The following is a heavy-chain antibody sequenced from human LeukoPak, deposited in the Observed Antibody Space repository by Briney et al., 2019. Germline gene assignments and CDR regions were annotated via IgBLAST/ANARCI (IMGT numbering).Heavy chain of an antibody. D-gene: IGHD2-2*01. Sequence: PGGSLRLSCAASGFTFSDYYMSWLRQAPGKGLEGVSYISSSGSTIYYADSVKGRFTISRDNAKNSLYLQMNSLGAEDTAVYYCARARVVPAARSYYFDYWGQGTLVTVSS. J-gene: IGHJ4*02. CDR2: ISSSGSTI. V-gene: IGHV3-11*01. CDR3: ARARVVPAARSYYFDY. CDR1: GFTFSDYY.